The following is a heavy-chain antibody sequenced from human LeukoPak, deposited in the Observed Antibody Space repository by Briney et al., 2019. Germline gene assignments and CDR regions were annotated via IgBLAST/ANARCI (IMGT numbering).Heavy chain of an antibody. CDR2: ITSSRYI. D-gene: IGHD6-13*01. V-gene: IGHV3-21*01. CDR3: ARDLAAAAY. CDR1: GFTFSSYS. J-gene: IGHJ4*02. Sequence: GGSLRLCCAASGFTFSSYSMNWVRQAPGKGLEWVSSITSSRYIYYADSVKGRFIISRDNAKNSLYLQMNSLRAEDTAVYYCARDLAAAAYWGQGTLVTVSS.